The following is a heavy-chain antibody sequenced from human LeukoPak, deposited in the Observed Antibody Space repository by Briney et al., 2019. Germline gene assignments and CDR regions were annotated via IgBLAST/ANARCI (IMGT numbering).Heavy chain of an antibody. CDR3: ARGVVSDSDI. CDR1: GFTFSSYA. CDR2: ISSSSSYI. J-gene: IGHJ3*02. V-gene: IGHV3-21*01. Sequence: GGSLRLSCAASGFTFSSYAMSWVRQAPGKGLEWVSSISSSSSYIYYADSVKGRFTISRDNAKNSLYLQMNSLRAEDTAVYYCARGVVSDSDIWGQGTMVTVSS. D-gene: IGHD3-3*01.